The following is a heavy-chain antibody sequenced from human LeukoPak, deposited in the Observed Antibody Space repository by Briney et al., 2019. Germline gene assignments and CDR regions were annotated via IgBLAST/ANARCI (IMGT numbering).Heavy chain of an antibody. D-gene: IGHD3-22*01. Sequence: PGGSLRLSCAASGFTFSSYEMNWVRQAPGKGLEWVSYIKGRFTISRDNAKNSLYLQMNSLRAEDTALYYCARDRGGGYDSSVDYWGQGTLVTVSS. V-gene: IGHV3-48*03. CDR2: I. CDR3: ARDRGGGYDSSVDY. J-gene: IGHJ4*02. CDR1: GFTFSSYE.